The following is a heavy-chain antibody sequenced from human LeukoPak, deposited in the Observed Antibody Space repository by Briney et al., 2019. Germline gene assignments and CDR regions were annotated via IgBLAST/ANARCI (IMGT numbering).Heavy chain of an antibody. CDR2: IYYSGST. Sequence: SETLSLTCTVSGGSISSSSYYWGWIRQPPGKGLEWIGSIYYSGSTYYNPSLKSRVTISVDTSKNQFSLKLGSVTAADTAVYYCARQTLQYYYDSSGYYIDYWGQGTLVTVSS. CDR1: GGSISSSSYY. D-gene: IGHD3-22*01. J-gene: IGHJ4*02. V-gene: IGHV4-39*01. CDR3: ARQTLQYYYDSSGYYIDY.